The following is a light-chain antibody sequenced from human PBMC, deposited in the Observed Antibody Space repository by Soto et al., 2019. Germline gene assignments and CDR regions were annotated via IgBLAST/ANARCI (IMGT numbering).Light chain of an antibody. J-gene: IGKJ2*01. CDR3: QQSYSTLGT. V-gene: IGKV1-39*01. CDR2: AAS. Sequence: IQMTQSPSSLSASVGDRVIITCRSDHSITTYLNWYQQRPGKVPKLLIYAASTLQSGVPARFSGSGSGRVFTLTINSLQPEDFATYYCQQSYSTLGTFGRGTRVEI. CDR1: HSITTY.